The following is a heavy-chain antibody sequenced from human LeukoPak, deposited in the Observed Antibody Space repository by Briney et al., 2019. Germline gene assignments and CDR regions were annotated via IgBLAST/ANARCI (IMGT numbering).Heavy chain of an antibody. D-gene: IGHD6-6*01. Sequence: GGSLRLSCAASGFTFSSYGMHWARQAPGKGLEWVAVISYDGSNKYYADSVKGRFTISRDNSKNTLYLQMNSLRAEDTAVYYCANSYSSSVSDFDYWGQGTLVTVSS. CDR1: GFTFSSYG. J-gene: IGHJ4*02. V-gene: IGHV3-30*18. CDR3: ANSYSSSVSDFDY. CDR2: ISYDGSNK.